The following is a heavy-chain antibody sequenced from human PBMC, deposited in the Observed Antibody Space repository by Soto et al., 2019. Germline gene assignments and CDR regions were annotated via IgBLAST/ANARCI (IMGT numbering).Heavy chain of an antibody. D-gene: IGHD4-17*01. Sequence: GGSLRLSCAASGSTFSSYAMSWVRQVPERGLEWVSGISGSGDNTYYADSVKGRFTISRDNSKSTLFLQMNSLRAEDAAIYYCAKVASTVTTINWFDPWGQGTRVTVSS. CDR1: GSTFSSYA. CDR2: ISGSGDNT. V-gene: IGHV3-23*01. J-gene: IGHJ5*02. CDR3: AKVASTVTTINWFDP.